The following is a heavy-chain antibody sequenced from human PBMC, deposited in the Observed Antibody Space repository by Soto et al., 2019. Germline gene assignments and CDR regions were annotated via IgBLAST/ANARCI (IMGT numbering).Heavy chain of an antibody. D-gene: IGHD3-10*01. CDR1: GFSLITTGVG. CDR2: IYWDDDK. J-gene: IGHJ4*02. Sequence: QITLKEAGPTLVKPTQPLTLTCSFSGFSLITTGVGVGWIRQPPGKALEWLALIYWDDDKGYSTSLRSRLTITKDTSSNQVVRTMTNMDPADTATYYCAHTMAPRIFDYWGQGTLVTVSS. V-gene: IGHV2-5*02. CDR3: AHTMAPRIFDY.